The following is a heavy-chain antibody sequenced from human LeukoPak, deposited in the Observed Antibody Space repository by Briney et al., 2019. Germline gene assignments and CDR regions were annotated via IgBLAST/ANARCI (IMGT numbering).Heavy chain of an antibody. D-gene: IGHD6-6*01. V-gene: IGHV3-20*04. CDR2: INWNGAST. J-gene: IGHJ6*03. CDR3: ARAVCPTIKFCDSSYFMDV. CDR1: GFSFDDLG. Sequence: GGSLRLSCAASGFSFDDLGMTWVRQVPGKGLEWVAGINWNGASTGYADSVRGRFTISRDNAKNSLYLQMNGLRAEDTALYYCARAVCPTIKFCDSSYFMDVWGKGTTVNVS.